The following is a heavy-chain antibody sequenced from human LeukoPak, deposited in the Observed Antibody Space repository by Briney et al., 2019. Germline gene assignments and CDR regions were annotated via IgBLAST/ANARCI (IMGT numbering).Heavy chain of an antibody. Sequence: PSETLSLSCTVSGASISSYYWSWLRQPPGKGLEWIGYIDNSGSTNYNPSLKSRVTISVDKSKNQFSLKLSSVTAADTAVYYCARLSRSGSWYGWGQGTLVTVSS. CDR2: IDNSGST. V-gene: IGHV4-59*01. CDR3: ARLSRSGSWYG. J-gene: IGHJ4*02. CDR1: GASISSYY. D-gene: IGHD6-13*01.